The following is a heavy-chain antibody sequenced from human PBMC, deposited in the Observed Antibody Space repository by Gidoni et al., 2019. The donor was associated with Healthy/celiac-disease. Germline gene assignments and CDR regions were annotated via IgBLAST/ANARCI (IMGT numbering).Heavy chain of an antibody. V-gene: IGHV3-66*01. Sequence: EVQLVASGGCFVQPGRSLRLPCAASGFTVSSNYMSWVRQAPGKGLEWVSDSDSGGSTYYADSGKGRFTISRDNSKNTLYLQMNSLRAEDTAVDYCAREERDNRVRGTFDTWGQGTLVTVSS. CDR3: AREERDNRVRGTFDT. D-gene: IGHD3-10*01. CDR1: GFTVSSNY. CDR2: SDSGGST. J-gene: IGHJ5*02.